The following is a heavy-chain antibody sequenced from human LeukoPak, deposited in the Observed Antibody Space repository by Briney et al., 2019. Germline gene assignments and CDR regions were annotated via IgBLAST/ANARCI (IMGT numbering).Heavy chain of an antibody. CDR3: ARGPSNAFDI. J-gene: IGHJ3*02. CDR1: GGSFSGYY. Sequence: SSETLSLTCAVYGGSFSGYYWSWIRQPPGKGLEWIGEINHSGSTNYNPSLKSRVTISVDRSKNQFSLKLSSVTAADTAVYYCARGPSNAFDIWGQGTMVTVSS. D-gene: IGHD3-3*02. CDR2: INHSGST. V-gene: IGHV4-34*01.